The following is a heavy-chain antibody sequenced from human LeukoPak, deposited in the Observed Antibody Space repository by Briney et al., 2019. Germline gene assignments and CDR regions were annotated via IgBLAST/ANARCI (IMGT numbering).Heavy chain of an antibody. CDR2: MSPNSGNT. V-gene: IGHV1-8*01. Sequence: ASVKVSCKASGYTFTSYDINWVRQATGQGLEWMGWMSPNSGNTGYAQKFQGRVTMTRNTSISTAYMELSSLRSEDTAVYYCARASMEQWLVPDINFDYWGQGTLVTVSS. J-gene: IGHJ4*02. CDR3: ARASMEQWLVPDINFDY. D-gene: IGHD6-19*01. CDR1: GYTFTSYD.